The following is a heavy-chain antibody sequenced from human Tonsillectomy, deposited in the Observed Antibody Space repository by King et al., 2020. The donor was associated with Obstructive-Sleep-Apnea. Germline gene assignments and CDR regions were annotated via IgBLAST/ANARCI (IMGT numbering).Heavy chain of an antibody. CDR1: GFSLSTSGMC. J-gene: IGHJ4*02. D-gene: IGHD3-22*01. CDR2: IDWDDDK. V-gene: IGHV2-70*15. CDR3: ARIGYKYYGSNYYMVFDY. Sequence: VTLKESGPALVKPTQTLTLTCTFSGFSLSTSGMCVSWIRQPPGKALEWLARIDWDDDKYYSTSLKTRLTISKDTSKNQVVLTMTNMDPVDTATYYCARIGYKYYGSNYYMVFDYWGQGNLVTVSS.